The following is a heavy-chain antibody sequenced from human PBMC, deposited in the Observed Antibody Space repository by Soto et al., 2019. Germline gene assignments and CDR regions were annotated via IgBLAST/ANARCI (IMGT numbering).Heavy chain of an antibody. J-gene: IGHJ3*02. V-gene: IGHV3-48*01. CDR1: GFTFSSYS. Sequence: EVQLVESGGGLVQPGGSLRLSCAASGFTFSSYSMNWVRQAPGKGLEWVSYISSSSSTIYYSDSVKGRFTIFRDKAKNSLYLQMNSLRAEETAVYYCAREDVLLWFGELSGAFDIWGQGTMVTVSS. CDR3: AREDVLLWFGELSGAFDI. CDR2: ISSSSSTI. D-gene: IGHD3-10*01.